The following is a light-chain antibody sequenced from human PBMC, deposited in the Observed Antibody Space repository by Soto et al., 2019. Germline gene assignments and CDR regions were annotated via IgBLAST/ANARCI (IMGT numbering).Light chain of an antibody. CDR1: SSDVGGYNY. Sequence: QSVLTQPASVSGSPGQSITISCTGTSSDVGGYNYVSLYQQHPGKAPKLMIYDVSNRPSGVSNRFSGSKSGNTASLTISGLQAEDEADYYCSSYTSSSSVFGGGTKLTVL. V-gene: IGLV2-14*01. CDR2: DVS. J-gene: IGLJ2*01. CDR3: SSYTSSSSV.